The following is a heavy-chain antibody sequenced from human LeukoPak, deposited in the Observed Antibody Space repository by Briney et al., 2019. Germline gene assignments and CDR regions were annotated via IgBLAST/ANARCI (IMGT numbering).Heavy chain of an antibody. J-gene: IGHJ4*02. V-gene: IGHV4-59*01. D-gene: IGHD6-13*01. Sequence: SETLSLTCSVSGGSISSYYWSWIRQPPGKGLVWIGYIYYSGSTNYNPSLKSRVTISVDTSENQLSLKLSSVTAADTAVYYCARAHSSSWYMDYWGQGTLVTVSS. CDR3: ARAHSSSWYMDY. CDR1: GGSISSYY. CDR2: IYYSGST.